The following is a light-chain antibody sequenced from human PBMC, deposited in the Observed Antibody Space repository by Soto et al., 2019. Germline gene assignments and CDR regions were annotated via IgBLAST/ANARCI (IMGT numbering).Light chain of an antibody. CDR1: SSDLGGFDY. CDR3: SYFTGSSTVV. J-gene: IGLJ2*01. Sequence: QSALTQPASVSGSPGQSITISCTGTSSDLGGFDYVSWYQQHPGEAPKVIISDVSNRPSGVSNRFSGSKSGNTASLTISGLQDEDEADSYCSYFTGSSTVVFGGGTKLTVL. CDR2: DVS. V-gene: IGLV2-14*03.